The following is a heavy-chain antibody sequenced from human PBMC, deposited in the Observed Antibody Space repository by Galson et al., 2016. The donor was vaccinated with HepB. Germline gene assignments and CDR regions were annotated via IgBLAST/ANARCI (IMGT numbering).Heavy chain of an antibody. Sequence: QSGAEVKKPEESLKISCKTSGYTFNTYWIGWVRQISGKGLEWMGLIYAGDSETRYSPSFQGQVTFSVDKSTHTAYLQWPSLKTSDSAIYYCARKFSSQWSDRALDIWGKGTKVTVSS. CDR3: ARKFSSQWSDRALDI. CDR2: IYAGDSET. CDR1: GYTFNTYW. J-gene: IGHJ3*02. V-gene: IGHV5-51*01. D-gene: IGHD2-2*01.